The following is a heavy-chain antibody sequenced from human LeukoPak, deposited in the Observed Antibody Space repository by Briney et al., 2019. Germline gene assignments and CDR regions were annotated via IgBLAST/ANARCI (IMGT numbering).Heavy chain of an antibody. CDR1: GFTFSSYA. CDR3: AKIKVSGYSYGYRRNWFDP. CDR2: ISGSGGST. J-gene: IGHJ5*02. V-gene: IGHV3-23*01. D-gene: IGHD5-18*01. Sequence: GGSLRLSCAASGFTFSSYAMSRVRQAPGKGLEWVSAISGSGGSTYYADSVKGRFTISRDNSKNTLYLQMNSLRAEDTAVYYCAKIKVSGYSYGYRRNWFDPWGQGTLVTVSS.